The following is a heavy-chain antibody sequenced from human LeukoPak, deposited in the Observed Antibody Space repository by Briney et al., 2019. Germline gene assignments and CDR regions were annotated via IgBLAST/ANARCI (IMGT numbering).Heavy chain of an antibody. Sequence: SETLSLTCTVSGGSISSYYWSWIRQPPGKRLEWIGYIYYSGSTNYNPSLKSRVTISVDTSKNQFSLKLSSVTAADTAVYYCARLQFGGASGYFDYWGQGTLVTVSS. CDR1: GGSISSYY. V-gene: IGHV4-59*08. CDR3: ARLQFGGASGYFDY. D-gene: IGHD3-16*01. J-gene: IGHJ4*02. CDR2: IYYSGST.